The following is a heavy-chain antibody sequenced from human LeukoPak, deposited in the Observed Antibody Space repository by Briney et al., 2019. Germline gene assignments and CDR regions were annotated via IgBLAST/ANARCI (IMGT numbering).Heavy chain of an antibody. Sequence: SETLSLTCTVSGGSISSSSDYWGWLRQPPGKGLEWIGSIYYSGSTYYNPSLKSRVTIPVDTSKNQFSLKVSSVTAADTAVYYCARPGYSSSGYAFDAFDFWGQGTMVTVSS. CDR3: ARPGYSSSGYAFDAFDF. V-gene: IGHV4-39*01. CDR2: IYYSGST. J-gene: IGHJ3*01. CDR1: GGSISSSSDY. D-gene: IGHD6-13*01.